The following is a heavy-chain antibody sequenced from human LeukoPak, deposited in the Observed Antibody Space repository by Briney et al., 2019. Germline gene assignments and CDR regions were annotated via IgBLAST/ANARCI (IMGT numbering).Heavy chain of an antibody. J-gene: IGHJ6*02. D-gene: IGHD3-22*01. CDR2: ISGSGGST. CDR1: GFTFSDYY. CDR3: AKDRYYYDSSSPPPTGMDV. Sequence: GGSLRLSCAASGFTFSDYYMSWVRQAPGKGLEWVSAISGSGGSTYYADSVKGRFTISRDNSKNTLYLQMNSLRAEDTAVYYCAKDRYYYDSSSPPPTGMDVWGQGTTVTVSS. V-gene: IGHV3-23*01.